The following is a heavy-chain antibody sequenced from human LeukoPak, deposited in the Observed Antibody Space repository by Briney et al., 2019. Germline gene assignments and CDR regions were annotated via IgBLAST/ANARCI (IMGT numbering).Heavy chain of an antibody. CDR1: GFTFSSYW. CDR3: ARDGVAAAGRYFDY. J-gene: IGHJ4*02. D-gene: IGHD6-13*01. Sequence: PGGSLRLSCAASGFTFSSYWMSWVRQAPGKGLEWVANIKQDGSEKYYVDSVKGRFTISRDNAKNSLYLQMNSLRAEDTAVYYCARDGVAAAGRYFDYWGQGTLVTVSS. V-gene: IGHV3-7*01. CDR2: IKQDGSEK.